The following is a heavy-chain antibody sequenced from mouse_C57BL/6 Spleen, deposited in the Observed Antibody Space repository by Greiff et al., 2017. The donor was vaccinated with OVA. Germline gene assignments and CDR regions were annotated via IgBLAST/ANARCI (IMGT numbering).Heavy chain of an antibody. CDR2: ILPGSGST. D-gene: IGHD1-1*01. J-gene: IGHJ3*01. Sequence: VQLQESGAELMKPGASVKLSCKATGYTFTGYWIEWVKQRPGHGLEWIGEILPGSGSTNYNEKFKGKATFTADTSSNTAYMQLSSLTTEDSAIYYCARGLIDDGSSFSTWFAYWGQGTLVTVSA. CDR3: ARGLIDDGSSFSTWFAY. V-gene: IGHV1-9*01. CDR1: GYTFTGYW.